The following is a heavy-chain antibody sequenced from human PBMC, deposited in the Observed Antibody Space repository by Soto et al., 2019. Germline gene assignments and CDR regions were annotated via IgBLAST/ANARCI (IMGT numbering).Heavy chain of an antibody. CDR2: ISWDGGST. J-gene: IGHJ6*02. CDR1: GFTFYDYA. CDR3: AKDPHPYCTNGVCQYYYGMDV. D-gene: IGHD2-8*01. Sequence: LRLSCAASGFTFYDYAMHWVRQAPVNGLELVSLISWDGGSTYYADSVKGRFTISRDNSKNSLYLQMNSLRAEDTALYYCAKDPHPYCTNGVCQYYYGMDVWGQGTTVTVSS. V-gene: IGHV3-43D*04.